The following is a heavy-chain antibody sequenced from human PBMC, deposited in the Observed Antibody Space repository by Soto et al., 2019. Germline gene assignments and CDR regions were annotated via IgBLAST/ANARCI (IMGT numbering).Heavy chain of an antibody. Sequence: PSETLSLTCTVSGGSVSSGRYQWSWIRQSPGKGLEWIGYIYYTGTTNYNPSLKSRVTISVDTSKNQFSLKLTSVTAADTAVYYCARGIAAAGPSWRNDYWGQGTLVTVSS. D-gene: IGHD6-13*01. V-gene: IGHV4-61*01. J-gene: IGHJ4*02. CDR3: ARGIAAAGPSWRNDY. CDR1: GGSVSSGRYQ. CDR2: IYYTGTT.